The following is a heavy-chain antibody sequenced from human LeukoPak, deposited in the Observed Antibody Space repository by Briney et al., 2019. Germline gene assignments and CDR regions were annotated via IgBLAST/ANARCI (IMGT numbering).Heavy chain of an antibody. D-gene: IGHD2-2*01. CDR3: ARARVVPADFNRFDP. CDR2: ISAYNGNT. Sequence: GASVKVSCKASGYTFTSYGISWVRQAPGQGLEWMGWISAYNGNTNYAQKLQGRVTMTTDTSTSTAYMELRSLRSDDTAVYYCARARVVPADFNRFDPWGQGTLVTVSS. J-gene: IGHJ5*02. CDR1: GYTFTSYG. V-gene: IGHV1-18*01.